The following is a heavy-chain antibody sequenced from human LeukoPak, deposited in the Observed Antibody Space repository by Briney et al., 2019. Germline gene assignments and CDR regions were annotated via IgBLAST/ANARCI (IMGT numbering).Heavy chain of an antibody. CDR2: IKSKIGGATA. D-gene: IGHD3-10*01. V-gene: IGHV3-15*01. CDR3: ATDRAWFDP. J-gene: IGHJ5*02. CDR1: GITFGTAW. Sequence: GGSLTLSCAASGITFGTAWMSWFRQAPGKGLEWVGRIKSKIGGATADYAAPVKDRFTISRDDSKNTLYLQMNSLKTEDTAVYYCATDRAWFDPWGQGTLVTVSS.